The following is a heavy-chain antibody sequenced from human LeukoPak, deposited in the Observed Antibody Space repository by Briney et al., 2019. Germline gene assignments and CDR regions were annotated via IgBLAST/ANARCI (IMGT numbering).Heavy chain of an antibody. Sequence: PSETLSLTCTVSDGSISSYYWSWIRQPPGKGLEWIGYISYSGRTNYNPSLKSRVTISVDPSKNQFSLNLSSVTAADTAVYYCARHGSFGYCSNGVCYSDYFDPWGQGTLVTVSS. CDR1: DGSISSYY. J-gene: IGHJ5*02. CDR2: ISYSGRT. V-gene: IGHV4-59*08. D-gene: IGHD2-8*01. CDR3: ARHGSFGYCSNGVCYSDYFDP.